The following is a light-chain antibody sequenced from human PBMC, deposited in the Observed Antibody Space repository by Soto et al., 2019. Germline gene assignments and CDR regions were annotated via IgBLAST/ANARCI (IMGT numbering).Light chain of an antibody. CDR1: QSVSSN. Sequence: EIVMTQSPATLSVSPGERATLSCRASQSVSSNLAWYQQKPGQAPRLLIYGASTRATGIPARFSGSRSGTEXXXXXXXLXXEDFAVYYCQQYNNWPYTFGQGTKLEIK. J-gene: IGKJ2*01. CDR3: QQYNNWPYT. V-gene: IGKV3-15*01. CDR2: GAS.